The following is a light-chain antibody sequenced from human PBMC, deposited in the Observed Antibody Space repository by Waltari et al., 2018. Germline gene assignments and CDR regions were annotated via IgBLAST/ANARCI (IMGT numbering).Light chain of an antibody. CDR2: DIN. CDR3: CSCVGRNIYWV. Sequence: QSALTQPRSVSGSPGQSVTISCTGTSSDVGANNFVSWYQHHPDKAPKLIIYDINKRPSGVPVPFAGSKSGNTASLTISGLQAEDEADYYCCSCVGRNIYWVFGGGTKLAVL. V-gene: IGLV2-11*01. J-gene: IGLJ3*02. CDR1: SSDVGANNF.